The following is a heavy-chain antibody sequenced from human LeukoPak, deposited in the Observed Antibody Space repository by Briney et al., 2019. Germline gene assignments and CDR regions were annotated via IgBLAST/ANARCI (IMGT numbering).Heavy chain of an antibody. CDR1: GFIFSSYA. V-gene: IGHV3-30-3*01. Sequence: HPGGSLRLSCVASGFIFSSYALHWVRQAPGKGPEWVAVISYDGNYKYYADSVKGRFTISRDNSKDTLFLQMNSLRPEDTAVYYCARGEYDLLTGVYDTYGIDVWGQGTTVTVSS. CDR3: ARGEYDLLTGVYDTYGIDV. D-gene: IGHD3-9*01. CDR2: ISYDGNYK. J-gene: IGHJ6*02.